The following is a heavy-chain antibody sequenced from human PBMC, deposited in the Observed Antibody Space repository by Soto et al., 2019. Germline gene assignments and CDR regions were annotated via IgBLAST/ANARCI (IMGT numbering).Heavy chain of an antibody. D-gene: IGHD4-4*01. CDR1: GGSVSSVTYY. CDR3: ARADDYKSSWFDP. Sequence: QVQLQESGPGLVKPSETLSLTSIVSGGSVSSVTYYWSWIRQPPGKGLEWIGYISYSGSTNYNPRLKSRVSMSLDTSKNQFSLKLISVTAADTAVYYCARADDYKSSWFDPWGQGTLVTVSS. V-gene: IGHV4-61*01. CDR2: ISYSGST. J-gene: IGHJ5*02.